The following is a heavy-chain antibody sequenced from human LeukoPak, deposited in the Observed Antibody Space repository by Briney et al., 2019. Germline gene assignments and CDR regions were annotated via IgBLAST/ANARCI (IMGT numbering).Heavy chain of an antibody. V-gene: IGHV3-15*01. Sequence: GGSLRLSCAASGFTFSNAWMSWVRQAPGKGLEWVGRIKSKTDGGTTDYAAPVKGRFTISRDDSKNTLYLQMNSLKTEDTAVYYCTTDSVHEQWLVPRAFDIWGQGTMVTVSS. J-gene: IGHJ3*02. CDR1: GFTFSNAW. D-gene: IGHD6-19*01. CDR2: IKSKTDGGTT. CDR3: TTDSVHEQWLVPRAFDI.